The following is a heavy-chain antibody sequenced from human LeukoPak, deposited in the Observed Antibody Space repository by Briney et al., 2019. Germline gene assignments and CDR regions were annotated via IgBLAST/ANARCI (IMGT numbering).Heavy chain of an antibody. CDR3: ARDYGFGESNYFDY. V-gene: IGHV1-69*05. CDR1: GGTFSSYA. J-gene: IGHJ4*02. Sequence: SVKVSCKASGGTFSSYAISWVRQAPGQGLEWMGGIIPIFGTANYAQKFQGRGTITTDDSTSTAYIELSSLRSEDTTVYYCARDYGFGESNYFDYWGQGTLVTVSS. D-gene: IGHD3-10*01. CDR2: IIPIFGTA.